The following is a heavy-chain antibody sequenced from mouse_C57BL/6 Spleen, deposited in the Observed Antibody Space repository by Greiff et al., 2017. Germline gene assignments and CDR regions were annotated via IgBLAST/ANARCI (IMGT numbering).Heavy chain of an antibody. J-gene: IGHJ1*03. CDR3: TRLTTVVATRYFDV. D-gene: IGHD1-1*01. Sequence: VQLKESGTVLARPGASVKMSCKTSGYTFTSYWMHWVKQRPGKGLEWIGAIYPGNSDTSYNQKFKGKAKLTAVTSASTAYMELSSLTNEDSAVYVCTRLTTVVATRYFDVWGTGTTVTVSS. V-gene: IGHV1-5*01. CDR1: GYTFTSYW. CDR2: IYPGNSDT.